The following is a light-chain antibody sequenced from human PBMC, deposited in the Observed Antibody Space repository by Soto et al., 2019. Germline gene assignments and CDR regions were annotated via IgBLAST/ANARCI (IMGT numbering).Light chain of an antibody. Sequence: QSVLTQSPSASGTPGQRVTVSCSGSSSNIGTNYVYWYQQLPGTAPKVLIYSTDKRPSGVPDRFSGSKSGTSASLAISGLRSEDEADYYCAAWVDSLSGPVFGGGTKLTVL. CDR2: STD. V-gene: IGLV1-47*01. J-gene: IGLJ2*01. CDR3: AAWVDSLSGPV. CDR1: SSNIGTNY.